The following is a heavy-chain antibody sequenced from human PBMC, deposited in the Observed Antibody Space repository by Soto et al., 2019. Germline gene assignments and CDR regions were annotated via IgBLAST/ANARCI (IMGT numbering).Heavy chain of an antibody. V-gene: IGHV4-30-2*02. Sequence: PSETLSLTCAVSGGSISSGGYSWSWIRQPPGKGLECIGYIYHSGSTYYNPSLKSRVTISVVTSKNQFSLKLSSVTAADTAVYYCARPLYSYGPMDVWGQGTTVTVSS. CDR2: IYHSGST. CDR1: GGSISSGGYS. J-gene: IGHJ6*02. D-gene: IGHD5-18*01. CDR3: ARPLYSYGPMDV.